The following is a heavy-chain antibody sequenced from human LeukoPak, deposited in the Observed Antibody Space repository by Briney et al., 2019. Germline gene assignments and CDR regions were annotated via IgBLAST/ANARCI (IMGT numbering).Heavy chain of an antibody. J-gene: IGHJ4*02. CDR2: IYSGGST. D-gene: IGHD3-10*01. CDR1: GFTVSSNY. V-gene: IGHV3-53*01. CDR3: ARPEPYGSGSYFDY. Sequence: GGSLRLSCAASGFTVSSNYMSWVRQAPGKGLEWVSVIYSGGSTYYADSVKGRFTISRHNSKNTLYLQMNSLRAEDTAVYYCARPEPYGSGSYFDYWGQGTLVTVSS.